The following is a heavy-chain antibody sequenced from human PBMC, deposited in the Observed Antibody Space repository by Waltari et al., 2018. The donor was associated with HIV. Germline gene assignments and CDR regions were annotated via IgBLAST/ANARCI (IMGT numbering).Heavy chain of an antibody. CDR2: ITSDSDAI. CDR3: ARDDSGAYHLGWFDP. Sequence: DVLLVESGGGLVQPGGSLRLSCAASGFTFSTYNMHWVRQATGKGLEWLSSITSDSDAIYFAQSVRGRFIVSRDNFDNPLHLEMNSLVADDTAVYYCARDDSGAYHLGWFDPWGQGTLVSVSS. CDR1: GFTFSTYN. V-gene: IGHV3-48*01. D-gene: IGHD6-25*01. J-gene: IGHJ5*02.